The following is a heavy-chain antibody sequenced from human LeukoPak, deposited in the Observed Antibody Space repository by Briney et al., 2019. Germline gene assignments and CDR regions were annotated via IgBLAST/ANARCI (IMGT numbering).Heavy chain of an antibody. CDR1: GFSLSTTGVG. Sequence: GPTLVNPTQTLTLTCTFTGFSLSTTGVGVGWTRQPPGKALEWLSLIYWDDDKRYSRSLKSRLTMSKDTSKNQVVLTMTNMDTVDTATYYCAHRRAVSGFLEWLFDAFDIWGQGTMVTVSS. J-gene: IGHJ3*02. CDR2: IYWDDDK. V-gene: IGHV2-5*02. D-gene: IGHD3-3*01. CDR3: AHRRAVSGFLEWLFDAFDI.